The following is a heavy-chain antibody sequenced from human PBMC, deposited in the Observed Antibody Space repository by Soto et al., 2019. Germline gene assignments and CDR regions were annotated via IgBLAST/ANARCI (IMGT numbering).Heavy chain of an antibody. J-gene: IGHJ4*02. CDR1: GFIFNTYS. D-gene: IGHD2-15*01. CDR3: ARTLSWRRGPFDS. Sequence: GGSLRLSCAASGFIFNTYSMNWVRQAPGKGLEWVSYISGSSQTIFYADSVRGRFTISRDNANNSTYLQMVSLRDEDTAVYYCARTLSWRRGPFDSWGKGTLVTVS. V-gene: IGHV3-48*02. CDR2: ISGSSQTI.